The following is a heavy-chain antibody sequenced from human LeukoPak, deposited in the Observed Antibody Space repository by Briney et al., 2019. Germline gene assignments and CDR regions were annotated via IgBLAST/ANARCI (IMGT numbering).Heavy chain of an antibody. CDR1: GFTFSNYA. CDR2: ISGSGDST. CDR3: AKDFEELLPAYYFDY. D-gene: IGHD1-26*01. V-gene: IGHV3-23*01. Sequence: GGSLRLSCAASGFTFSNYAMSWVRQTPGKGLEWVSSISGSGDSTYYADSVKGRFTISRDNSKNTLYLQMNSLRAEDTAVYYCAKDFEELLPAYYFDYWGQGTLVTVSS. J-gene: IGHJ4*02.